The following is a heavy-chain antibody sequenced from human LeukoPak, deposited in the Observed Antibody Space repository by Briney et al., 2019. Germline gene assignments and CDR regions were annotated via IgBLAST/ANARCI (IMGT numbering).Heavy chain of an antibody. CDR2: IKQDGNEK. D-gene: IGHD3-10*01. CDR1: GFTFSSYW. V-gene: IGHV3-7*01. CDR3: AKEGAFPIITYDS. J-gene: IGHJ5*01. Sequence: GGSLRLSCAASGFTFSSYWMNRVRQAPGKGLEWVANIKQDGNEKHYEDSVKGRFSISRDNAKNSLYLQMDSLRAEDTAVYYCAKEGAFPIITYDSWGQGALATVSS.